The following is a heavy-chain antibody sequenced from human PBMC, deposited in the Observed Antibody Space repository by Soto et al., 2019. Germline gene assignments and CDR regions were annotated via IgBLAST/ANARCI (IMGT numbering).Heavy chain of an antibody. CDR3: ARALTALGYFDWFPADYFDY. V-gene: IGHV3-74*01. D-gene: IGHD3-9*01. CDR2: INSDGSST. CDR1: GFTFSSYW. J-gene: IGHJ4*02. Sequence: EVQLVESGGGLVQPGGSLRLSCAASGFTFSSYWMHWVRQAPGKGLVWVSRINSDGSSTSYADSVKGRFTISRDNAKNTLYLQMNSLRAEDTAVDYCARALTALGYFDWFPADYFDYWGQGTLVTVSS.